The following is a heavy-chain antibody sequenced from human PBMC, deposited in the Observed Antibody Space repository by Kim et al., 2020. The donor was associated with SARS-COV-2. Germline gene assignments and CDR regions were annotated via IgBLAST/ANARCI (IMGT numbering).Heavy chain of an antibody. D-gene: IGHD6-13*01. J-gene: IGHJ4*02. CDR3: ARSRYGSTSYYFDF. V-gene: IGHV3-23*01. Sequence: GGSLRLSCAASGFPFSNYAMSWVRLAPGKGLEWVSSISGSGTNTYYADSVKGRFTISRDKSRNTLYLQMNSLRAEDTAVYFCARSRYGSTSYYFDFWGQGTLVTVSS. CDR2: ISGSGTNT. CDR1: GFPFSNYA.